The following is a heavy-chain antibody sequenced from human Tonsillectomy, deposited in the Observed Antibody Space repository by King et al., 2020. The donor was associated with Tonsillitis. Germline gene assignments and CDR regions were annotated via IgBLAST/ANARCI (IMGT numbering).Heavy chain of an antibody. D-gene: IGHD3-22*01. CDR2: VIPIFGSP. J-gene: IGHJ3*02. V-gene: IGHV1-69*01. CDR1: GGTFSSYI. Sequence: VQLVESGAEVKKPGSSVKVSCKASGGTFSSYIINWVRQAPGQGLEWMGGVIPIFGSPNYAQKFQGRVTITADGSTTTAYMELSSLKSEDTAVYYCARAFNYYDSSGYDAFDIWGQGTMVTVSS. CDR3: ARAFNYYDSSGYDAFDI.